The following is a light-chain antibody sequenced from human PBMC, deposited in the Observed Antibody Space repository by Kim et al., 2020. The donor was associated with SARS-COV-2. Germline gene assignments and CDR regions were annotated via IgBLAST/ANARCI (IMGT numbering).Light chain of an antibody. Sequence: GPYGTISCPGTSSDVGDYNFVSWYQHHPGKAPKLMIYEVNTRPSGVPDRFSGSKSGNTASLTVSGLQAEDEADYYCSSYAGSYNLVFGGGTQLTVL. CDR2: EVN. CDR1: SSDVGDYNF. J-gene: IGLJ3*02. CDR3: SSYAGSYNLV. V-gene: IGLV2-8*01.